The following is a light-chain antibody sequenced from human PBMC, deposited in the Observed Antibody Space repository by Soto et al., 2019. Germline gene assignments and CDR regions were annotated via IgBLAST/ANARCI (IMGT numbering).Light chain of an antibody. V-gene: IGLV1-40*01. Sequence: QSVLTQPPSVSGAPGQRVTISCTGSSSSIGAGYDVHWYQQLPGTGPKLLVYANNNRPSGVPDRFSGSKSGTSASLAITGLRAEDEADYYGQSYDSSLSGYVFGTGTNLTVL. CDR2: ANN. CDR1: SSSIGAGYD. CDR3: QSYDSSLSGYV. J-gene: IGLJ1*01.